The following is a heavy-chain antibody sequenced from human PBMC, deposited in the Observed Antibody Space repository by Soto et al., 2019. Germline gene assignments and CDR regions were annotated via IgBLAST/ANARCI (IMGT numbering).Heavy chain of an antibody. V-gene: IGHV5-51*01. J-gene: IGHJ4*02. Sequence: GESLKISCQCSGYTFSNFWVGWVRQLPGQGLEWMGIIYPGDHETRYSPSFHGKVTISAEKSINTAYLQWNSLEASDSAFYFCESSPRSSPYLDNWGQGALVTVSS. CDR3: ESSPRSSPYLDN. CDR2: IYPGDHET. CDR1: GYTFSNFW. D-gene: IGHD6-13*01.